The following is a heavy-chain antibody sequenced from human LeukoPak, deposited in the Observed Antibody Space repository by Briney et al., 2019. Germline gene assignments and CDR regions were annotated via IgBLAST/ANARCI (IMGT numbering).Heavy chain of an antibody. J-gene: IGHJ4*02. CDR2: INPDSGGS. V-gene: IGHV1-2*02. Sequence: ASVKVSCKASRYTFTGYHMHWVRQAPGQGLEWMGWINPDSGGSNYAQKFQGRVTMTRDTSISTAHMELSRLRSDDTAVYYCARGGSGVYYYGSGIPDYWGQGTLVTVSS. CDR1: RYTFTGYH. CDR3: ARGGSGVYYYGSGIPDY. D-gene: IGHD3-10*01.